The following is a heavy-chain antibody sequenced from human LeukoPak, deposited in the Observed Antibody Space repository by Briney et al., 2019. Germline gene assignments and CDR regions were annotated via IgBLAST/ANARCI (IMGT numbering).Heavy chain of an antibody. CDR2: INPSGGST. Sequence: ASVKVSCKASGYTFTSYYMHWVRQAPGQGLEWMGIINPSGGSTSYAQKFQGRVTMTRDTSTSTVYMGLSSLRSEDTAVYYCARISWLYYFDYWGQGTLVTVSS. D-gene: IGHD3-9*01. CDR1: GYTFTSYY. CDR3: ARISWLYYFDY. V-gene: IGHV1-46*01. J-gene: IGHJ4*02.